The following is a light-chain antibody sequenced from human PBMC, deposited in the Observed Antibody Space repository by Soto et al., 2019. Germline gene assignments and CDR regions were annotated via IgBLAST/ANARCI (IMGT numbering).Light chain of an antibody. CDR3: QQFSRYPLT. J-gene: IGKJ4*01. Sequence: VLTQSPGTLSLSPGERATLSCRASQTVRNNYLAWYQQKPGQAPRLLIYDASSRATGIPDRFSGGGSGTDFTLTISRLEPEDFAVYYCQQFSRYPLTLGGGTKVDIK. V-gene: IGKV3-20*01. CDR1: QTVRNNY. CDR2: DAS.